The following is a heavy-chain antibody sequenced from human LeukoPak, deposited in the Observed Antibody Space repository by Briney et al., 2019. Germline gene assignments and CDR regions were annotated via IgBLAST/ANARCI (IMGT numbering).Heavy chain of an antibody. V-gene: IGHV1-18*01. D-gene: IGHD3-22*01. CDR2: ISTYNGNT. CDR1: GYTLTTYG. Sequence: GASVKVSCKASGYTLTTYGISWVRQAPGQGLEWMGWISTYNGNTNYAQKLQGRVTMTSDTSTSTAYMELRSLRSDDTAVYYCARHTYYYDSSGYKPSYYFDYWGQGTLVTVSS. CDR3: ARHTYYYDSSGYKPSYYFDY. J-gene: IGHJ4*02.